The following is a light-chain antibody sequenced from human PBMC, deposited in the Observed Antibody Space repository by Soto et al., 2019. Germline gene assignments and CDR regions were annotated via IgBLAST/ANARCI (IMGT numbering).Light chain of an antibody. V-gene: IGLV1-47*02. J-gene: IGLJ3*02. Sequence: QSVLTQPPSASGTPGQRVTISCSGSDSNIGGNYVYWYQQLPGAAPKLLISNNNKRPSGVPDRFSGSKSGASASLAISGLRAEDEADYYCAACDDSLRSPVFGGGTKLTVL. CDR2: NNN. CDR3: AACDDSLRSPV. CDR1: DSNIGGNY.